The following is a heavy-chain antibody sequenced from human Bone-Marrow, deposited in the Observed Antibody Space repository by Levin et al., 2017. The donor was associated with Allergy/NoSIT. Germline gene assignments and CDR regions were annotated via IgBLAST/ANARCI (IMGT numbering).Heavy chain of an antibody. CDR1: GFTFNYFA. J-gene: IGHJ6*02. Sequence: PPGGSLRLSCEASGFTFNYFAMTWVRQAPGKGLEWVSVISGSGGFIFYADSVKGRFTISRDNSKKTVYLEMKSLRPEDTATYFCAKSDVQDIHYWGMDVWGQGTTVIVSS. CDR2: ISGSGGFI. CDR3: AKSDVQDIHYWGMDV. D-gene: IGHD2-15*01. V-gene: IGHV3-23*01.